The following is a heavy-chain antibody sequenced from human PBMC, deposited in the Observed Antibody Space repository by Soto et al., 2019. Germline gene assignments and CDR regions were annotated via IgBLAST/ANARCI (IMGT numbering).Heavy chain of an antibody. D-gene: IGHD4-4*01. CDR2: ISGSGGST. J-gene: IGHJ4*02. V-gene: IGHV3-23*01. CDR3: AMDYSNYVRY. Sequence: EVQLLESGGGLVQPGGSLRLPCAASGFTFSSYAMSWVRQAPGKGLEWVSAISGSGGSTYYADSVKGRFTISRDNSKNTLYLQMNSLIAEDTAVYYCAMDYSNYVRYWGQGTLVTVSS. CDR1: GFTFSSYA.